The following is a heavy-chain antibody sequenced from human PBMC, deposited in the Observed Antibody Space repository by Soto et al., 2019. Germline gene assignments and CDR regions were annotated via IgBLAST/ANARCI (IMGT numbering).Heavy chain of an antibody. J-gene: IGHJ4*02. CDR1: GASISGSYYY. V-gene: IGHV4-39*01. Sequence: SETLSLTCAVSGASISGSYYYWAWLRQSPGKGPEWIGSVFYTGFTSYNPSLESRVSVSVDTSKSQFSLKLSAVTAADTAVYYCATSQKGYNWNYLDHWGQGALVTVSS. CDR3: ATSQKGYNWNYLDH. D-gene: IGHD1-20*01. CDR2: VFYTGFT.